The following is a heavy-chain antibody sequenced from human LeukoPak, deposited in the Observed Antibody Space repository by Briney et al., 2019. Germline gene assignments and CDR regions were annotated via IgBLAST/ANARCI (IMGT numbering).Heavy chain of an antibody. V-gene: IGHV5-51*01. Sequence: GESLKTSCKGSGYRFTDYWIAWVRQMPGKGLEWMGIIYPGDSDSRYSPSFQGQVTFSAVKSISTAYLQWSSLKASDTAMYYCARRSYCYSTSCYGYWFDSWGQGTLVTVSS. J-gene: IGHJ5*01. CDR2: IYPGDSDS. CDR1: GYRFTDYW. D-gene: IGHD2-2*01. CDR3: ARRSYCYSTSCYGYWFDS.